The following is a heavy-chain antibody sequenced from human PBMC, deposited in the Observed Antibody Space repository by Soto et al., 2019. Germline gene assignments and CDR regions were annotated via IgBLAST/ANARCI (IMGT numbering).Heavy chain of an antibody. D-gene: IGHD2-8*01. V-gene: IGHV3-7*04. CDR3: ARVDSHDTNGAFSDVFAL. CDR2: IKPDGRQK. Sequence: PGGSLRLSCAASGFTFSSYSMTWVRQAPGKGLEWVANIKPDGRQKWYVGSVKGRFTISRDNAKHSLSLQMSRVSAEDTALYHCARVDSHDTNGAFSDVFALWGQGTRVPVSS. J-gene: IGHJ3*01. CDR1: GFTFSSYS.